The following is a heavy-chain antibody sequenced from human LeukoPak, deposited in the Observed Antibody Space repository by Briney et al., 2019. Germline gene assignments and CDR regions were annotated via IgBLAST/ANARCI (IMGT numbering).Heavy chain of an antibody. Sequence: SQTLSLTCAISGDSVSSNSAAWNWIRQSPSRGLEWLGRTYYRFKWYNDYAVSMKGRITNKPDTSKNQLSLQLKSVTPEETAIYYCARDLDGFEYWGQGTLVTVSS. CDR1: GDSVSSNSAA. CDR2: TYYRFKWYN. CDR3: ARDLDGFEY. J-gene: IGHJ4*02. V-gene: IGHV6-1*01.